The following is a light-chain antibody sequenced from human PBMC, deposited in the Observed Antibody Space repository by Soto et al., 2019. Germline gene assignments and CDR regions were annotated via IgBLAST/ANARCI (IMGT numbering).Light chain of an antibody. V-gene: IGLV2-14*01. J-gene: IGLJ1*01. CDR2: EV. CDR1: SSDIGGYNF. CDR3: TSYRTTTTLLYV. Sequence: QSALTQPASVSGSPGQSITISCTGTSSDIGGYNFVSWYQHHPGRAPKLMIYEVNRPSGVSNRFSGSKSGDTASLTISGLQAEDEADYYCTSYRTTTTLLYVFGTGTKVTVL.